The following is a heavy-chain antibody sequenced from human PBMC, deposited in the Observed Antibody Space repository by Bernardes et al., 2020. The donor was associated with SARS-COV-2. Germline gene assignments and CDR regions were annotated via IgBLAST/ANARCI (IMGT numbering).Heavy chain of an antibody. CDR3: AKERRPLSSAYDAGGLDG. CDR2: TYYRSKWYI. Sequence: QTLALTCAISGDSVSSNCAAWAWIRQSPARVLEWLGRTYYRSKWYIDYAVSLKGRITISPDTSKNQFSLQMTSVTPGDTAVYFCAKERRPLSSAYDAGGLDGWRQGTTVTVAS. CDR1: GDSVSSNCAA. D-gene: IGHD5-12*01. J-gene: IGHJ6*02. V-gene: IGHV6-1*01.